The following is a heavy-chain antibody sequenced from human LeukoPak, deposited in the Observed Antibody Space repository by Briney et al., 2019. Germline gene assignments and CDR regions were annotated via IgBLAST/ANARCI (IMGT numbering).Heavy chain of an antibody. CDR3: ARVYGVYYDSTGYYSG. CDR1: GFTFSSYW. D-gene: IGHD3-22*01. J-gene: IGHJ4*02. Sequence: GGSLRLSCTASGFTFSSYWMNSVRQAPGKGLQWVANIKQDGSEKKYVDSVKGRFTISRDNAKNSLYLQMNSLRAEDTAVYYCARVYGVYYDSTGYYSGWGQGTLVTVSS. CDR2: IKQDGSEK. V-gene: IGHV3-7*01.